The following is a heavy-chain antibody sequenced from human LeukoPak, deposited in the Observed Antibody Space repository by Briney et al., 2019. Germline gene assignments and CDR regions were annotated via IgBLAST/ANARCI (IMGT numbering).Heavy chain of an antibody. J-gene: IGHJ4*02. Sequence: GGSLRLSCAVSGFTFSNYWMHWVRQAPGEGLVWVSRINGDGSSRSYADSVKGRFTISRDNAKNTLYLQMNSLRVEDTAVYYCARGREHSYGPVAVDCWGQGTLVTVSS. D-gene: IGHD5-18*01. CDR1: GFTFSNYW. V-gene: IGHV3-74*01. CDR2: INGDGSSR. CDR3: ARGREHSYGPVAVDC.